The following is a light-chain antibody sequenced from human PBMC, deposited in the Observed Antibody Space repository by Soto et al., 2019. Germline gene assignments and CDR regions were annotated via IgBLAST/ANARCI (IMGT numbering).Light chain of an antibody. CDR1: SRDVGGYRY. V-gene: IGLV2-14*01. J-gene: IGLJ2*01. Sequence: QSVLAQPASVSGSPGRSRSISCNGNSRDVGGYRYVSWYQQSPDKAPKLMIYEVSNRPSGVSSRFSGSKSGNTASLTISGLQAEDEADYYCSSYTSSGPLVVFGGGTKVTV. CDR3: SSYTSSGPLVV. CDR2: EVS.